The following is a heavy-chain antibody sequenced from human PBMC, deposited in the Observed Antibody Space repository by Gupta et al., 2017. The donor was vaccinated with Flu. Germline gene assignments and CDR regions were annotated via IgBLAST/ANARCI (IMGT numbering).Heavy chain of an antibody. CDR2: ISGDSKYI. D-gene: IGHD3-16*01. CDR3: ARENSRQGDYYGMDV. Sequence: QLVQSGGGLVKPGGSLRLSCAASGFNFNSQCMTWVRQAPGKGLEWVSSISGDSKYIYYADSLKGRFTISRDNAKTSLYLQINSLRVDDTAVYFCARENSRQGDYYGMDVWGQGTAVTVSS. CDR1: GFNFNSQC. V-gene: IGHV3-21*06. J-gene: IGHJ6*02.